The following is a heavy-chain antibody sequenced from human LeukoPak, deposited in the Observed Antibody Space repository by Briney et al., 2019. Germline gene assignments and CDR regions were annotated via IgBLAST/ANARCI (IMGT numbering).Heavy chain of an antibody. CDR3: ARSFDTHAFDI. CDR1: GGSISSTFY. J-gene: IGHJ3*02. V-gene: IGHV4-59*12. Sequence: SETLSLTCTVSGGSISSTFYWSWIRQPPGKGLEWIGYIYYSGSTNYNPSLRSRVTISVDTSKNQFSLKLTSVTAADTAIYYCARSFDTHAFDIWGQGTVVTVSS. CDR2: IYYSGST.